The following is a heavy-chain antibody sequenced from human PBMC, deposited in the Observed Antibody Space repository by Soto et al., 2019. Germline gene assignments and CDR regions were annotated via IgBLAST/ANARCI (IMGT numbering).Heavy chain of an antibody. J-gene: IGHJ6*02. CDR1: GLTFSSSA. CDR2: ISYDGSNK. V-gene: IGHV3-30*03. CDR3: AAETKSYFYGMDV. Sequence: GGSLRLSCAASGLTFSSSAMHWVRQAPGKGLEWVALISYDGSNKYYVDSVKGRFTISRDNSKNTLDLQMNSLREEDTAVYYCAAETKSYFYGMDVWGQGTTVTVSS.